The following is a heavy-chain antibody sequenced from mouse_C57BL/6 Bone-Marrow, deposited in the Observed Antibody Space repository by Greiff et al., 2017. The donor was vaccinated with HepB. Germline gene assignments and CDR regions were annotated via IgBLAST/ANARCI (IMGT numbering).Heavy chain of an antibody. CDR3: ARHPHGYAIDY. CDR1: GFTFSDYG. J-gene: IGHJ4*01. CDR2: ISNLAYSI. Sequence: DVMLVESGGGLVQPGGSLKLSCAASGFTFSDYGMAWVRQAPRKGPEWVAFISNLAYSIYYADTVTGRFTISRENAKKTLYLEMSSLRSEGTDMYYCARHPHGYAIDYWGQGTSVTVSS. V-gene: IGHV5-15*01.